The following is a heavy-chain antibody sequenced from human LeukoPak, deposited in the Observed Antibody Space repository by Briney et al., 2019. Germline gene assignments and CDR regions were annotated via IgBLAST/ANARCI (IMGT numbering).Heavy chain of an antibody. CDR1: GFTFSSYA. V-gene: IGHV3-23*01. J-gene: IGHJ4*02. Sequence: GGSLRLACAASGFTFSSYAMSWVGQAPGKGLERVSAISGSGGSTYYADSVKGRFTISRDNAKNSLYLQMNSLRAEDTAVYYCAKDNSHSTSWDWGQGTLVTVSS. CDR3: AKDNSHSTSWD. D-gene: IGHD6-13*01. CDR2: ISGSGGST.